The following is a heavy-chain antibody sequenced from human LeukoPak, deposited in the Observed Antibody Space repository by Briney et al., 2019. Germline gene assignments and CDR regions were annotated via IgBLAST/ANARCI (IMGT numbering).Heavy chain of an antibody. Sequence: GGSLRLSCAASGFTFDDYAMHWVRQAPGKGLEWVSGISWNSGSIGYADSVKGRFTISRDNAKNSLYLQMNSLRAEDTAVYYCAKDRQQPFDYWGQGTLVTVSS. CDR1: GFTFDDYA. CDR2: ISWNSGSI. V-gene: IGHV3-9*01. CDR3: AKDRQQPFDY. D-gene: IGHD6-13*01. J-gene: IGHJ4*02.